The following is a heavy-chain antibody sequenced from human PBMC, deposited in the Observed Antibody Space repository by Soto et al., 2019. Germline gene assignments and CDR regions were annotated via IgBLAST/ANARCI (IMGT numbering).Heavy chain of an antibody. Sequence: QVQLVESGGGLVKPGGSLRLSCAASGFTFSDYYMSWIRQAPGKGLEWVSYISSSSSYTNYADSVKGRFTISRDNAKNSLYLQMNSLRAEDTAVYYCVRDQGHILTGVSYYYGMDVWGQGTTVTVSS. CDR3: VRDQGHILTGVSYYYGMDV. CDR1: GFTFSDYY. V-gene: IGHV3-11*06. J-gene: IGHJ6*02. D-gene: IGHD3-9*01. CDR2: ISSSSSYT.